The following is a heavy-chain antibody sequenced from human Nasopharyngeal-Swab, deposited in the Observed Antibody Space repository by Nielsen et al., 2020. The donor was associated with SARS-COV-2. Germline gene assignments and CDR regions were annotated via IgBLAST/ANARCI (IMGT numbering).Heavy chain of an antibody. V-gene: IGHV3-11*01. CDR2: ISSSCSTI. D-gene: IGHD3-22*01. CDR3: ASPLIYYYDSSGYYGDDAFDI. J-gene: IGHJ3*02. CDR1: GFTFSDYY. Sequence: GGSLRLSCAASGFTFSDYYMSWIRQAPGKGLEWVSYISSSCSTIYYADSVKGRFTISRDNAKNSLYLQMNSLRAEDTAVYYCASPLIYYYDSSGYYGDDAFDIWGQGTMVTVSS.